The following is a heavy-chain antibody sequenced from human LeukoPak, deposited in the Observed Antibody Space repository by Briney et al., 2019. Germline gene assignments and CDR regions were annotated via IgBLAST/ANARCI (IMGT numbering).Heavy chain of an antibody. J-gene: IGHJ4*02. V-gene: IGHV4-61*02. Sequence: SETLSLTCTVSGDSISSGSYYWNWIRQPAGKGLEWIGRMYRSGSTNYNPSLKSRVTMSVDTSKNQFSLKLSSVTAADTAVYYCAGHSDYGYLYWGQGTLVTVSS. CDR3: AGHSDYGYLY. D-gene: IGHD3-10*01. CDR1: GDSISSGSYY. CDR2: MYRSGST.